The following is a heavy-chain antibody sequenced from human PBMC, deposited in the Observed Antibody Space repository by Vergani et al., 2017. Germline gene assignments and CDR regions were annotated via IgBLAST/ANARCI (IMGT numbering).Heavy chain of an antibody. CDR2: ISPDGSAT. D-gene: IGHD2-2*01. V-gene: IGHV3-7*01. CDR3: VXEYSSTSGRAFDF. CDR1: GFSLSRFW. Sequence: EVQLVESGGGLVQPGGSLRLSCAASGFSLSRFWMSWVRQAPGKGLEWVAHISPDGSATSYVDSVKGRFTISRDNTKNSLSLQMSGLRVEDTAVYYCVXEYSSTSGRAFDFWGQGTKVTVSS. J-gene: IGHJ3*01.